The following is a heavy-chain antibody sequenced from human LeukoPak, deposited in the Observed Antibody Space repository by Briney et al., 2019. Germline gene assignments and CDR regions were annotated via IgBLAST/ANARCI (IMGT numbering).Heavy chain of an antibody. J-gene: IGHJ6*02. CDR2: INHNGNVN. V-gene: IGHV3-7*03. D-gene: IGHD3-16*01. CDR1: GFTFSSYW. Sequence: GGSLRLSCAASGFTFSSYWMNWARQAPGKGLEWVASINHNGNVNYYVDSVRGRFTISRDNAKNSLYLQMSNLRAEDTAVYFCARGGGLDVWGQGATVTVSS. CDR3: ARGGGLDV.